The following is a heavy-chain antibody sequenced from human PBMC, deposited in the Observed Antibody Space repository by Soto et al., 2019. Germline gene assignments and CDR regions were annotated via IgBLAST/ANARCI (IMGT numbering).Heavy chain of an antibody. CDR2: IYSGGST. J-gene: IGHJ4*02. V-gene: IGHV3-66*01. Sequence: EVQLVESGGGLVQPWGSLRLSCAASGFTVSSNYMSWVRQAPGKGLEWVSVIYSGGSTYYADSVKGRFTISRDTAKNTLYLQMNSLRAEDTAVYYCARVRDFGVVYYWGQGTLVTVSS. D-gene: IGHD3-3*01. CDR1: GFTVSSNY. CDR3: ARVRDFGVVYY.